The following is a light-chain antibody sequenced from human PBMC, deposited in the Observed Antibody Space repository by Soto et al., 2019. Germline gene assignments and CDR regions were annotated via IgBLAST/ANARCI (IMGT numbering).Light chain of an antibody. CDR3: QQYKNRLT. CDR2: DAS. J-gene: IGKJ5*01. Sequence: DLQMTHSPSSLSASVGDIVTLPCQASQNINNYLNWYQQKPGRAPKLLIYDASNLEAGVPSRFRGSGSGTDFTFTISLQQAEDGATYCCQQYKNRLTFGQGPRLEIK. CDR1: QNINNY. V-gene: IGKV1-33*01.